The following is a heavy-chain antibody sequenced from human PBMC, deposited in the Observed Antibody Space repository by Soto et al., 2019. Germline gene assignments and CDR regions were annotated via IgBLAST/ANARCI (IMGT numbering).Heavy chain of an antibody. CDR1: GYTFTSYG. D-gene: IGHD3-9*01. Sequence: GASVKVSCKASGYTFTSYGISWVRQAPGQGLEWMGWISAYNGNTNYAQKLQGRVTMTTDTSTSTAYMELRSLRSDDTAVYYCARDLKPLSGYRYYYYMDVWGKGTTVTVSS. V-gene: IGHV1-18*01. CDR2: ISAYNGNT. CDR3: ARDLKPLSGYRYYYYMDV. J-gene: IGHJ6*03.